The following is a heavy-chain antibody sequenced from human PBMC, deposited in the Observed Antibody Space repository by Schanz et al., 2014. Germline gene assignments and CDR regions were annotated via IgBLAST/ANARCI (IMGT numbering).Heavy chain of an antibody. J-gene: IGHJ3*02. CDR1: GGTFSTYP. V-gene: IGHV1-69*02. CDR3: ARGGGPEDVFDI. Sequence: QILLVQPGPEVKKPGASVTVSCKASGGTFSTYPINWLRQAPGQGLEWMGRIIPIHGIVNYAQRFQGRVRITADKSTSTAYMELSSLRSDDTAVYYCARGGGPEDVFDIWGQGTILTVSS. CDR2: IIPIHGIV. D-gene: IGHD2-15*01.